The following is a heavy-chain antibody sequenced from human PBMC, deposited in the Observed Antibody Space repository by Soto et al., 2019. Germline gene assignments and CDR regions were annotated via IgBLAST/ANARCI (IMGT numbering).Heavy chain of an antibody. D-gene: IGHD5-12*01. CDR1: GYTFTAYY. CDR3: ARGGGRGYNELDP. J-gene: IGHJ5*02. CDR2: INPNSGGT. V-gene: IGHV1-2*02. Sequence: SVKVSCKASGYTFTAYYMHWGREAPGQGLEWMGWINPNSGGTYHAQNFQGRVTMTRDTSTTTAYMELASLRSDDTAVYYCARGGGRGYNELDPWGHGTLVTVSS.